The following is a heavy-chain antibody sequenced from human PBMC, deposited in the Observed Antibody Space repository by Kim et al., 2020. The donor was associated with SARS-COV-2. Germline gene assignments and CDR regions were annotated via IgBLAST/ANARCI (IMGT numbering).Heavy chain of an antibody. CDR1: GGSFSGYY. J-gene: IGHJ2*01. V-gene: IGHV4-34*01. D-gene: IGHD6-6*01. CDR2: INHSGST. Sequence: SETLSLTCAVYGGSFSGYYWSWIRQPPGKGLEWIGEINHSGSTNYNPSLKSRVTISVDTSKNQFSLKLSSVTAADTAVYYCARNRASPAIAARDRIRPGQNWYFDLWGRGTLVTVSS. CDR3: ARNRASPAIAARDRIRPGQNWYFDL.